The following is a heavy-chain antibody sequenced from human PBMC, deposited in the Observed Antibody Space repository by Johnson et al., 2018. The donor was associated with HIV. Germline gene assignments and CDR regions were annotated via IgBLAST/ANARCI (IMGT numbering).Heavy chain of an antibody. Sequence: QVQLVESGGGVVQPGRSLRLSCAASGFTFSSYAMHWVRQAPGKGLEWVAVISYDGSNEYYADSLKGRFTISRDNSKNTLYLQMNSLRAEETAVYYCAKDATDVDCWSGPGPDHGISDVWGQGTMVTVSS. CDR2: ISYDGSNE. D-gene: IGHD3-3*01. CDR1: GFTFSSYA. J-gene: IGHJ3*01. V-gene: IGHV3-30*18. CDR3: AKDATDVDCWSGPGPDHGISDV.